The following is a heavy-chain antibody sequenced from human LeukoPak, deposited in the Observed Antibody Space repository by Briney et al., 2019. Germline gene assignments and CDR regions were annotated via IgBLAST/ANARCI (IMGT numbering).Heavy chain of an antibody. J-gene: IGHJ4*02. CDR1: GYSFTSYW. V-gene: IGHV5-51*01. D-gene: IGHD6-19*01. CDR2: IYPGDSDT. Sequence: GESLKISCKGSGYSFTSYWIGWVRQMPGKGLEWMGIIYPGDSDTRYSPSFQGQVTISADKSISTAYLQWSSLKASDSAMYYCARLSDSSGWYYFDYWGQGTLVSVSS. CDR3: ARLSDSSGWYYFDY.